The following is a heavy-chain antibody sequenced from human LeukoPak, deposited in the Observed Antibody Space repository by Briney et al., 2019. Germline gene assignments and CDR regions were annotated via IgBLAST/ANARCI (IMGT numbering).Heavy chain of an antibody. Sequence: SETLSLTCAVYGGSFSGYYWSWIRQPPGKGLEWIGEINHSGSTNYNPSLKSRVTISVDTSKNQFSLKLSSVTAADTAVYYCARGARRGEDTRPHYYYYYGMDVWGKGTTVTVSS. CDR2: INHSGST. CDR3: ARGARRGEDTRPHYYYYYGMDV. V-gene: IGHV4-34*01. J-gene: IGHJ6*04. CDR1: GGSFSGYY. D-gene: IGHD2-15*01.